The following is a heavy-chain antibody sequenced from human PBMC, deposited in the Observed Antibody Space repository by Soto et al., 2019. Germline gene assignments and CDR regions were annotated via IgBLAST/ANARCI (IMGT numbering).Heavy chain of an antibody. CDR3: ARDHRYNWNDEGWFDP. J-gene: IGHJ5*02. D-gene: IGHD1-20*01. V-gene: IGHV1-8*01. CDR1: GYIFSTYD. Sequence: QVQLVQSGSEVKKPGASVKVSCKASGYIFSTYDINWVRQAPGQGLEWMGWLNPNSGNTGYAQKFQGRVTMTRNTSINTAYMELSILGTEDTAVYYCARDHRYNWNDEGWFDPWGQGTLVTVSS. CDR2: LNPNSGNT.